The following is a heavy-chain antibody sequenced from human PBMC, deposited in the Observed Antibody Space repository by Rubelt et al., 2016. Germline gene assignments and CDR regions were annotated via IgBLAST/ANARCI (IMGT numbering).Heavy chain of an antibody. J-gene: IGHJ4*02. CDR3: ARPGDGYTVYDY. CDR2: IYYSGST. D-gene: IGHD5-24*01. V-gene: IGHV4-39*01. Sequence: QLQLQESGPGLVKPSETLSLTCTVSGGSISSSSYYWGWIRQPPGKGLEWIGSIYYSGSTYYNPSLKSRVTISVDTSKSQFSLKLSAVTAADTAVYYCARPGDGYTVYDYWGQGTLVTVSS. CDR1: GGSISSSSYY.